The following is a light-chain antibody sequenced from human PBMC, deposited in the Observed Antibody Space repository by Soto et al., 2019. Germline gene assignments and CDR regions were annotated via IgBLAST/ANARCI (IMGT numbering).Light chain of an antibody. J-gene: IGKJ1*01. CDR3: QQYNSYSVT. CDR1: QSISSY. V-gene: IGKV1-17*01. CDR2: AAS. Sequence: DIQMTQSPSSLSASVGDSVTITCRASQSISSYLNWYQQKPGKAPKLLIYAASSLQSGVPSRFSGSGSGTEFTLTISSLQPEDFATYYCQQYNSYSVTFGQGTKVDI.